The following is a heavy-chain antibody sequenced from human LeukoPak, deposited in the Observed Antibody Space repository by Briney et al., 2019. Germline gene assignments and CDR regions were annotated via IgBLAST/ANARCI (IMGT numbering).Heavy chain of an antibody. CDR1: GFTFSSYA. D-gene: IGHD6-13*01. V-gene: IGHV3-30*04. CDR3: ARGGSSSWYNDYYYYYGMDV. J-gene: IGHJ6*02. Sequence: GGSLRLSCAASGFTFSSYAMHWVRQAPGKGLEWVAVTSYDGSNKYYADSVKGRFTISRDNSKNTLYLQMNSLRAEDTAVYYCARGGSSSWYNDYYYYYGMDVWGQGTTVTVSS. CDR2: TSYDGSNK.